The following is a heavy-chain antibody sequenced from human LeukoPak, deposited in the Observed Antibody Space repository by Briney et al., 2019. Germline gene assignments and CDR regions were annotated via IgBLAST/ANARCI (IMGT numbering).Heavy chain of an antibody. CDR3: ARDLGGSSWYGVYYYYGMDV. D-gene: IGHD6-13*01. CDR2: IIPIFGTA. V-gene: IGHV1-69*06. J-gene: IGHJ6*04. Sequence: SMKVSCKASGGTFSSYAISWVRQAPGQGLEWMGGIIPIFGTANYAQKFQGRVTITADKSTSTAYMELSSLRSEDTAVYYCARDLGGSSWYGVYYYYGMDVWGKGTTVTVSS. CDR1: GGTFSSYA.